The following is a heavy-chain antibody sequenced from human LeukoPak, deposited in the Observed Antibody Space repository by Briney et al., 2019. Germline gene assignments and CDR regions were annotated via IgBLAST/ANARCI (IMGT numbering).Heavy chain of an antibody. CDR2: INPSGGST. V-gene: IGHV1-46*01. J-gene: IGHJ5*01. D-gene: IGHD3-22*01. CDR1: GYTFTSYY. CDR3: AYSSGYYWFDY. Sequence: APVKVSCMASGYTFTSYYMHWVRQAPGQGLEWMGIINPSGGSTSYAQKFQGRVTMTRDMSTSTVYMELSSLRSEDTAVYYCAYSSGYYWFDYWGQGTLVTVSS.